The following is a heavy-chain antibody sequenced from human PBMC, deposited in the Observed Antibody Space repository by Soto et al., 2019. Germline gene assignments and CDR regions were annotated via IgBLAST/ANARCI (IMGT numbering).Heavy chain of an antibody. Sequence: QVQLQQWGAGLLKPSETLSLTCAVYGGSFSGYYWSWIRQPPGKGLEWIGEINHSGSTNYNPALKGRLTHSVDTSHNQLSLKLSSVPAADTAVYYCAREYGGTSGTFDYWGQGTLVAVSS. CDR2: INHSGST. V-gene: IGHV4-34*01. CDR3: AREYGGTSGTFDY. D-gene: IGHD2-15*01. J-gene: IGHJ4*02. CDR1: GGSFSGYY.